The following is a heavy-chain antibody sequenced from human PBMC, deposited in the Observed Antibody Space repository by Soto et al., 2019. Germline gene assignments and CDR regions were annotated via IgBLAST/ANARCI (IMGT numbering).Heavy chain of an antibody. CDR3: ASGANGRVQVRGYSYGLREPFDY. J-gene: IGHJ4*02. V-gene: IGHV1-69*01. CDR1: GGTFSSYA. CDR2: IIPIFGTA. Sequence: QVQLVQSGAEVKKPGSSVKVSCKASGGTFSSYAISWVRQAPGQGLEWMGGIIPIFGTANYAQKFQGRVTITADESTSTAYMELSSLRSEDTAVYYCASGANGRVQVRGYSYGLREPFDYWGQGTLVTVSS. D-gene: IGHD5-18*01.